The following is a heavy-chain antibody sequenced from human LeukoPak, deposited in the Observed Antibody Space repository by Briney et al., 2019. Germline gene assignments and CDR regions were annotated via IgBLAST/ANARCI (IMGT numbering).Heavy chain of an antibody. CDR3: ASRLAARLRYFDY. CDR1: GGSISSYY. J-gene: IGHJ4*02. Sequence: SETLSLTCTASGGSISSYYWSWIRQPPGKGLEWIGYIYYSGSTNYNPSLKSRVTISVDTSKNQFSLKLSSVTAADTAVYYCASRLAARLRYFDYWGQGTLVTVSS. D-gene: IGHD6-6*01. CDR2: IYYSGST. V-gene: IGHV4-59*12.